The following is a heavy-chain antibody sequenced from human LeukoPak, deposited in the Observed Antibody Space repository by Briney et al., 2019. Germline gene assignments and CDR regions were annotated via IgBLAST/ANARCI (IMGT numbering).Heavy chain of an antibody. CDR3: VYAPATGRSMDV. V-gene: IGHV1-18*04. CDR1: GYTFTGYY. CDR2: ISAYNGNT. J-gene: IGHJ6*04. Sequence: ASVKVSCKASGYTFTGYYMHWVRQAPGQGLEWMGWISAYNGNTNYAQKLQGRVTMTADTSTSTAYMELRSLRSDDTAVYYCVYAPATGRSMDVWGKGTTVTISS. D-gene: IGHD2-8*01.